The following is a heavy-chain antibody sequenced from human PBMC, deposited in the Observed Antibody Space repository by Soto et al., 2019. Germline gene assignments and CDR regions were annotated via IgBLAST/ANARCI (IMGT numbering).Heavy chain of an antibody. CDR2: INPSGGST. V-gene: IGHV1-46*01. Sequence: GASVKVSCKASGYTFTSYYMHWVRQAPGQGLEWMGIINPSGGSTSYAQKFQGRVTMTRDTSTSTAYMELSSLRSEDTAVYYCARELGYCSSTSCPFDYWGQGTLVTVSS. J-gene: IGHJ4*02. CDR3: ARELGYCSSTSCPFDY. D-gene: IGHD2-2*01. CDR1: GYTFTSYY.